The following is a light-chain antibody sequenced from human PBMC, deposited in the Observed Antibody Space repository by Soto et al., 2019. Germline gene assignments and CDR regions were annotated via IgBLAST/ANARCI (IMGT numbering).Light chain of an antibody. V-gene: IGKV1-9*01. Sequence: DIQLTQSPSFLSAFVGDTVTITCRASQAMSTYLAWYQQKPGKVPKLLIRSASTLQSGVPPRFSGGGSGTEFTLTSSTRQPDVSGIYYCQQLNGYQLAFGGGTNVEIK. CDR3: QQLNGYQLA. CDR1: QAMSTY. J-gene: IGKJ4*01. CDR2: SAS.